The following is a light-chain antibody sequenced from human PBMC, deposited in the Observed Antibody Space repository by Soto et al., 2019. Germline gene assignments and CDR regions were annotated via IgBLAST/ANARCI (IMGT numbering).Light chain of an antibody. CDR2: WAS. V-gene: IGKV4-1*01. J-gene: IGKJ1*01. CDR3: QQYYSTPWT. CDR1: QSVLYSSNSKNY. Sequence: DIVMTQSPDSLAVSLGERATINCKSSQSVLYSSNSKNYLAWYQQKAGQPPKLLIYWASARESGVPDRFSGSGSRTDFTLTISSLQAEDVAVYSCQQYYSTPWTFGQGTKLEI.